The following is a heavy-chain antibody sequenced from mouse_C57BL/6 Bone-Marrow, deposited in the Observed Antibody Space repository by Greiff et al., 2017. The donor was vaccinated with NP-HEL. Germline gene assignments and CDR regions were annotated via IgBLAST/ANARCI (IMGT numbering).Heavy chain of an antibody. CDR2: INPYNGGT. V-gene: IGHV1-19*01. CDR3: AIITTAPYYYARDY. Sequence: EVQLQQSGPVLVKPGASVKMSCKASGYTFTDYYMNWVKQSHGKSLEWIGVINPYNGGTSYNQKFKGKATLTVYKSSSTAYMELNSLTSEDSAVYYCAIITTAPYYYARDYWGQGTSVTVSS. D-gene: IGHD1-2*01. J-gene: IGHJ4*01. CDR1: GYTFTDYY.